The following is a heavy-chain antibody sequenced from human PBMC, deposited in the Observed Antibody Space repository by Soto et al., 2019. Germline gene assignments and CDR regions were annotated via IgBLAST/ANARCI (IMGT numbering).Heavy chain of an antibody. V-gene: IGHV3-33*01. J-gene: IGHJ4*02. CDR3: ATDFYGSGSEPPFDY. D-gene: IGHD3-10*01. CDR1: GFTFSNYG. Sequence: QVQLVESGGGVVQPGRSLRLSCAASGFTFSNYGMHWVRQAPGKGLEWVAVIWYDGSNKYYADSAKGRFTISRDNSKNTLYLQMSSLRGEDTAVYYCATDFYGSGSEPPFDYWGQGTLVTVSS. CDR2: IWYDGSNK.